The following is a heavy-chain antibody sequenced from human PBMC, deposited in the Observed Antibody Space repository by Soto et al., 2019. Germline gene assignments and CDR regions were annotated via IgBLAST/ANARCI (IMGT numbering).Heavy chain of an antibody. J-gene: IGHJ6*03. CDR3: ARRARPDFYYMDV. V-gene: IGHV3-64*01. CDR1: GFTLSGYA. CDR2: ISSNGVGT. D-gene: IGHD6-6*01. Sequence: EVQLAKSGGGLAQPGGSLRLSCAASGFTLSGYAMDGVRQAPGKGLEYVSGISSNGVGTYYANSVQGRFTISRDNSKNTVYLQMGSLRPEDMAVYYCARRARPDFYYMDVWGKGTTVTVSS.